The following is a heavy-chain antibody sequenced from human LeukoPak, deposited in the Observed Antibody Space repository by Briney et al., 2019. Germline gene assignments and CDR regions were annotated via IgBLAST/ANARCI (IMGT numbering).Heavy chain of an antibody. CDR3: ARDSSGYGSFDY. CDR2: VSGSGGST. CDR1: GFTFSSFA. D-gene: IGHD3-22*01. J-gene: IGHJ4*02. Sequence: GGSLRLSCAASGFTFSSFAMSWVRQAPGKGLEWVSRVSGSGGSTYYADSVKGRFSISGDNSKNALYLQMNSLRAEDTAVYYCARDSSGYGSFDYWGRGTLVTVSS. V-gene: IGHV3-23*01.